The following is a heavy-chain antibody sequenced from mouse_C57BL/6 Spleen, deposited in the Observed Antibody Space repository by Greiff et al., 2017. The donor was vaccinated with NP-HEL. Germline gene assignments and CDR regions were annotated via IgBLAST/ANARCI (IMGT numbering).Heavy chain of an antibody. V-gene: IGHV1-55*01. J-gene: IGHJ1*03. CDR2: IYPGSGST. CDR1: GYTFTSYW. D-gene: IGHD1-1*01. CDR3: ARVSTVVPYWYFDV. Sequence: VKLQQPGAELVKPGASVKMSCKASGYTFTSYWITWVKQRPGQGLEWIGDIYPGSGSTNYNEKFKSKATLTVDTSSSTAYMQLSSLTSEDSAVYYCARVSTVVPYWYFDVWGTGTTVTVSS.